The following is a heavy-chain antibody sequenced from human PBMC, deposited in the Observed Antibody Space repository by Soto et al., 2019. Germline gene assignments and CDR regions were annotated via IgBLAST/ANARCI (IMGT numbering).Heavy chain of an antibody. V-gene: IGHV3-7*01. Sequence: EVQLVESGGGLVQPGGSLRLSCAASGFIFSSYWMSWVRQAPGKGLEWVANINQDGSEIYYVDSVKGRFIISRDNAKNSLYLQMNSLRAEDTTIYYCARDGVEPGLYLDTWGQGTLVTVSS. D-gene: IGHD6-13*01. CDR2: INQDGSEI. CDR1: GFIFSSYW. CDR3: ARDGVEPGLYLDT. J-gene: IGHJ4*02.